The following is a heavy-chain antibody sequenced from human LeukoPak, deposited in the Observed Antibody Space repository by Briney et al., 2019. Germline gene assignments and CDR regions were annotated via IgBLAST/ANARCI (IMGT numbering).Heavy chain of an antibody. V-gene: IGHV4-61*02. Sequence: SETLSLTCTVSGGSISSGRYYWTWIRQPAGTGLEWIGRVHTDGSTKYNPSLRSRVTIAFDTSGNQFSLKLSSVTAADTAVYYCARDLGSSGWFDPWGQGTLVTVSS. CDR2: VHTDGST. CDR3: ARDLGSSGWFDP. D-gene: IGHD6-6*01. CDR1: GGSISSGRYY. J-gene: IGHJ5*02.